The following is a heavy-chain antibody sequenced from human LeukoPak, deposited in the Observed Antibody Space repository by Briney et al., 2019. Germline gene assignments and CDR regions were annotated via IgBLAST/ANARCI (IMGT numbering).Heavy chain of an antibody. CDR1: GFTFSSYA. J-gene: IGHJ4*02. CDR3: VKRVSGSYRHIDY. Sequence: GGSLRLSCAASGFTFSSYAMSWVRQAPGKGLEWVSAISGSGGTTYYADSVKGRFTISRDNSKNTLYVQMNSLRAEDTAVYYCVKRVSGSYRHIDYWGQGTLVTVSS. D-gene: IGHD1-26*01. CDR2: ISGSGGTT. V-gene: IGHV3-23*01.